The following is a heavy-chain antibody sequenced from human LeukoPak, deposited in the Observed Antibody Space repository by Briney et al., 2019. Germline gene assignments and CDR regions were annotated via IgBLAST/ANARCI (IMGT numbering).Heavy chain of an antibody. CDR3: ARVKAYYDSSGYYRAHAFAI. CDR1: GGYISSYY. V-gene: IGHV4-59*01. D-gene: IGHD3-22*01. J-gene: IGHJ3*02. CDR2: IYYSGST. Sequence: SETLSLTYTVSGGYISSYYWSWIRQPPGKGLEWIGYIYYSGSTNYNPSLKSRATISVDTSKNQFSLKLSSVTAADTAVYYCARVKAYYDSSGYYRAHAFAIWGQGTVVTVSS.